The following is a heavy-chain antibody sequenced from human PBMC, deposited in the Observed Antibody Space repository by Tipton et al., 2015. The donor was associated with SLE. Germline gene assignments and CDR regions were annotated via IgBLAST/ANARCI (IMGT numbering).Heavy chain of an antibody. J-gene: IGHJ4*02. D-gene: IGHD3-16*01. CDR3: AKGGSYYDY. Sequence: GSLRLSCAASGFTFSTYAMTWVRQAPGKGLEWVSVISGTADSSDRKYYTDSVKGRFTISRDNSRNTLYLQMNSLRAEDTAVYYCAKGGSYYDYWGQGTLVTVSS. CDR2: ISGTADSSDRK. CDR1: GFTFSTYA. V-gene: IGHV3-23*01.